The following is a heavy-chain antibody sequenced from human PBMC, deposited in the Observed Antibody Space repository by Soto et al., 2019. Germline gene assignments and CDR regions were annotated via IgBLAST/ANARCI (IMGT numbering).Heavy chain of an antibody. J-gene: IGHJ4*02. CDR2: INGRGNYI. CDR1: GFTFSTYN. CDR3: ESEASIVGASSACDY. Sequence: EWLLVESGGGLVKPGGSLRLSCADSGFTFSTYNMNWVRQAPGKGLEWVSSINGRGNYIYYTDAVKGRFTISRDNAKTSLYLQINSMRAEDTAVYYCESEASIVGASSACDYWGQGTLVTVSS. V-gene: IGHV3-21*01. D-gene: IGHD1-26*01.